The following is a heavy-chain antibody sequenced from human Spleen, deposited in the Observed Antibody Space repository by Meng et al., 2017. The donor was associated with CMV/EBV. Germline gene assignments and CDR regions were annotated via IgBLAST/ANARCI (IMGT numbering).Heavy chain of an antibody. CDR1: GFTFSSYA. D-gene: IGHD2-2*01. J-gene: IGHJ4*02. V-gene: IGHV3-23*01. CDR2: ISSSGGNT. Sequence: GESLKISCVASGFTFSSYAMSWVRQAPGKGLEWVSGISSSGGNTYYANSVKGRFTISRDNSKNTLYLQMNSLIADETAVYYCTNQGRIEVAPTANYYWGQGTMVTVSS. CDR3: TNQGRIEVAPTANYY.